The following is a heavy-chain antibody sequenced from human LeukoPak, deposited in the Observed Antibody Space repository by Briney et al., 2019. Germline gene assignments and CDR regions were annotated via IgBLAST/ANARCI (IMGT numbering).Heavy chain of an antibody. D-gene: IGHD3-10*01. V-gene: IGHV4-59*08. CDR1: GGSISNDY. Sequence: SETLSLTCTVSGGSISNDYWSWIRQPPGKGREGIGYIYYGGTTDYNPSLKSRVIISLDTSKNQISLKLSSVTAADMAVYYCATSGGWYRFEYWGQGTLLTVPS. CDR3: ATSGGWYRFEY. J-gene: IGHJ4*02. CDR2: IYYGGTT.